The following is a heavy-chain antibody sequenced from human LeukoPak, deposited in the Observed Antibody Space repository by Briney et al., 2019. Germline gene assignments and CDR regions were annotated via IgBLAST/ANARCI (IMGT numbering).Heavy chain of an antibody. CDR1: GGSFSGYY. CDR2: IYYSGST. D-gene: IGHD3-3*01. J-gene: IGHJ3*02. Sequence: SETLSLTCAVYGGSFSGYYWGWIRQPPGKGLEWIGSIYYSGSTYYNPSLKSRVTISVDTSKNQFSLKLSSVTAADTAVYYCARHERAHRYYDFWSGYSDAFDIWGQGTMVTVSS. V-gene: IGHV4-39*01. CDR3: ARHERAHRYYDFWSGYSDAFDI.